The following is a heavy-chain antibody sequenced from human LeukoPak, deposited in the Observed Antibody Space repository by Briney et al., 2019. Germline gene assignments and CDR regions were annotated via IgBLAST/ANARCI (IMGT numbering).Heavy chain of an antibody. CDR1: GFTFTNAW. D-gene: IGHD1-26*01. CDR3: TTLASGKYGIDV. J-gene: IGHJ6*02. Sequence: GGSLRLSCAASGFTFTNAWMTWVRQAPGKGLEWVGRVKSKTDGWTIDYAAPVKGRFTISRDDSKNTLYLQMNSLETEDTAVYYCTTLASGKYGIDVWGQGTTVTVSS. V-gene: IGHV3-15*01. CDR2: VKSKTDGWTI.